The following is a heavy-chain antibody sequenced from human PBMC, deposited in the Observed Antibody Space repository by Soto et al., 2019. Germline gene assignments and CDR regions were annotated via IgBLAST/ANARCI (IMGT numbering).Heavy chain of an antibody. J-gene: IGHJ3*02. CDR2: INPATGAA. Sequence: QLHLVQSGAVVKKPGASVTVSCSASGYPVTAYYMHWVRQAPGRGLEWMGGINPATGAAKYTQTFQGRVPRTGETSTSKVFMELSGVTSEDTAVFYCARGGGVGVAGSAAFDMWGQGTLVTVSS. V-gene: IGHV1-2*02. D-gene: IGHD3-3*01. CDR1: GYPVTAYY. CDR3: ARGGGVGVAGSAAFDM.